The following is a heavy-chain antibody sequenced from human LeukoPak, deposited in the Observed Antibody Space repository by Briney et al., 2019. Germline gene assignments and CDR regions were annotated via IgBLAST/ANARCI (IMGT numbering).Heavy chain of an antibody. Sequence: SETLSLTCTVSGGSISSYYWSWIRQPPGKGLEWIGYIYYSGSTNYNPSLKSRVTMSVDTSKNQFSLRLSTVTAADTAVYYCARRLGGYDYWGQGTLVTVSS. J-gene: IGHJ4*02. CDR3: ARRLGGYDY. CDR2: IYYSGST. V-gene: IGHV4-59*08. CDR1: GGSISSYY. D-gene: IGHD5-12*01.